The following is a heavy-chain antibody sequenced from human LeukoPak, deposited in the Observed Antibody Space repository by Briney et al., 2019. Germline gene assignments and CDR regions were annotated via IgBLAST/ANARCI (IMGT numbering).Heavy chain of an antibody. Sequence: SETLSLTCTVSGGSISSSSYYWGWIRQPPGKGLEWIGTIYYSGSTYYNPSLKSRVTISVDTSKNQFSLKLSSVTAADTAVYYCARIYNDTSGNQNQAFDMWGQGTMVTVSS. CDR3: ARIYNDTSGNQNQAFDM. CDR1: GGSISSSSYY. J-gene: IGHJ3*02. V-gene: IGHV4-39*01. D-gene: IGHD3-22*01. CDR2: IYYSGST.